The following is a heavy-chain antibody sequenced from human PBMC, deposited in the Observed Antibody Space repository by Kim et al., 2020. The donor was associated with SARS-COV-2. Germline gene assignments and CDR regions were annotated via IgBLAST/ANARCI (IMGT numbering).Heavy chain of an antibody. CDR1: GGTFSSYA. CDR2: IIPILGIA. V-gene: IGHV1-69*04. CDR3: AGARAAGSFPYYYYGMDV. Sequence: SVKVSCKASGGTFSSYAISWVRQAPGQGLEWMGRIIPILGIANYAQKFQGRVTITADKSTSTAYMELSSLRSEDTAVYYCAGARAAGSFPYYYYGMDVWGQGTTVTVSS. D-gene: IGHD6-13*01. J-gene: IGHJ6*02.